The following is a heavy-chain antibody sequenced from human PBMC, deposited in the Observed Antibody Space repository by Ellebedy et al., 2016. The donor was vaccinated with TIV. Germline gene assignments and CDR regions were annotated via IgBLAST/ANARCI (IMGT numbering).Heavy chain of an antibody. D-gene: IGHD1-26*01. CDR1: GGSFREYF. CDR3: ARGRRIMGNYYGMAV. V-gene: IGHV4-34*01. J-gene: IGHJ6*02. Sequence: MPSETLSLTCVVNGGSFREYFWTWLRWTPGKGLEWIGEINHGGRTSSNPSLKSRVTISIDTSNNQVFLKVNSVTAADTAVYYCARGRRIMGNYYGMAVWGPGTTVTVSS. CDR2: INHGGRT.